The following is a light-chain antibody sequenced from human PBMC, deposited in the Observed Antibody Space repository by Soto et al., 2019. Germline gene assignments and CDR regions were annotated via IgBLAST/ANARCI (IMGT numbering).Light chain of an antibody. CDR3: QQYGISGT. CDR2: GAS. CDR1: QSVTNNY. Sequence: IVFTQSPGTLSLSPGERATLSCMASQSVTNNYLAWYQQKPCEAPRLPISGASNRATGIPDRFTGSESGTDFPLPISRLAPDDLAVYYCQQYGISGTFGQGT. J-gene: IGKJ1*01. V-gene: IGKV3-20*01.